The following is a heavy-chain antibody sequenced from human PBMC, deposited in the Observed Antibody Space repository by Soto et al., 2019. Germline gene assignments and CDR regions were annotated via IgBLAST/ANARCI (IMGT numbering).Heavy chain of an antibody. Sequence: GASVKVSCKASGYTFTSYDINWVRQATGQGLEWMGWMNPNSGNTGYAQKFQGRVTMTRNTSISTAYMELSSLRSEDTAVYYCAISWRDRWFGELQMNWFDPWGQGTLVNVSS. CDR1: GYTFTSYD. CDR2: MNPNSGNT. CDR3: AISWRDRWFGELQMNWFDP. J-gene: IGHJ5*02. V-gene: IGHV1-8*01. D-gene: IGHD3-10*01.